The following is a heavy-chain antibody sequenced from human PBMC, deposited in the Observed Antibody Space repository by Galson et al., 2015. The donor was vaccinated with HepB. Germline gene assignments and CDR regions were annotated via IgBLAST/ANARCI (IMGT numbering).Heavy chain of an antibody. Sequence: SLRLSCAASGFSLSSYGMHWVRQAPGKGLEWVAVISYDGSKEYYADSVKGRFTISRDNSKNTLYLQMNSLRAEDTAVYHCAKDPSSGYSYGWYFDLWGRGTLVTASS. CDR1: GFSLSSYG. CDR2: ISYDGSKE. V-gene: IGHV3-30*18. J-gene: IGHJ2*01. D-gene: IGHD5-18*01. CDR3: AKDPSSGYSYGWYFDL.